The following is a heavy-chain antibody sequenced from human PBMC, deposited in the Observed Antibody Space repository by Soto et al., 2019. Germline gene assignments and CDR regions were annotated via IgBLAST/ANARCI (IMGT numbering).Heavy chain of an antibody. CDR1: GFTFSSYG. CDR3: AKDKWTVVVLAATSPYDY. D-gene: IGHD2-15*01. Sequence: GGSLRLSCAASGFTFSSYGMHWVRQAPGKGLEWVAVIWYDGSNKYYADSVKGRFTISRDNSKNTLYLQMNSLRAEDTAVYYCAKDKWTVVVLAATSPYDYWGQGTLVTVSS. V-gene: IGHV3-33*03. CDR2: IWYDGSNK. J-gene: IGHJ4*02.